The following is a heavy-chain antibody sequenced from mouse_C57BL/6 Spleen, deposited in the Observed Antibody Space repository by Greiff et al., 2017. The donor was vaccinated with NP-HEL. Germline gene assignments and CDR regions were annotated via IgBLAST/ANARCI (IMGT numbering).Heavy chain of an antibody. J-gene: IGHJ1*03. V-gene: IGHV5-4*01. D-gene: IGHD1-1*01. CDR3: ARDRVLSGYFDV. CDR2: ISDGGSYT. CDR1: GFTFSSYA. Sequence: EVKLVESGGGLVKPGGSLKLSCAASGFTFSSYAMSWVRQTPEKRLEWVATISDGGSYTYYPDNVKGRFTISRDNAKNNLYLQMSHLKSEDTAMYYCARDRVLSGYFDVWGTGTTVTVSS.